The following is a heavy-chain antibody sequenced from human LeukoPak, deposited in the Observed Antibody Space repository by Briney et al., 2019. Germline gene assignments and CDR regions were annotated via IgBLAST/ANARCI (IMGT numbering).Heavy chain of an antibody. V-gene: IGHV1-18*01. CDR2: ISAYNGNT. D-gene: IGHD5-18*01. CDR3: ARQVDTTMALPDY. Sequence: GASVKVSCKASGCTFTSYGISWVRQAPGQGLEWMGWISAYNGNTNYAQKLQGRVTMTTDTSTSTAYMELRSLRSDDTAMFYCARQVDTTMALPDYWGQGTLVTVSS. CDR1: GCTFTSYG. J-gene: IGHJ4*02.